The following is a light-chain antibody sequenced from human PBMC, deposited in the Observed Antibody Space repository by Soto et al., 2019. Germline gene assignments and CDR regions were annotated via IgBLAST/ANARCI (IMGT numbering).Light chain of an antibody. V-gene: IGKV3-20*01. CDR2: GAS. CDR3: QQYSSSPPGT. CDR1: QSLTSGY. Sequence: EIVLTQSPGTLSLSPGERATLSCRASQSLTSGYLAWYQQKPGQAPRLLIYGASSRATGIPDRFSGSGSGTDFTLTISRLEPEDFAVYYCQQYSSSPPGTFGQATKVEIK. J-gene: IGKJ1*01.